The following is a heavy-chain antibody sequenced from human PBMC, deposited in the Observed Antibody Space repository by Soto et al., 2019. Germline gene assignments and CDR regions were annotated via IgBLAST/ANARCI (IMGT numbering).Heavy chain of an antibody. CDR2: IWYDGSNK. CDR3: ATRGGLLRYFDWSSGSDAFDI. D-gene: IGHD3-9*01. J-gene: IGHJ3*02. V-gene: IGHV3-33*03. Sequence: QGQLVESGGAVVQPGGSLRLSCAASGFSFSYSAMHWVRQAPGERLEWVAIIWYDGSNKYYADSVKGRLIISRDNSDNTLYLQMNSLRAEDTAVYYCATRGGLLRYFDWSSGSDAFDIWGQGTMVTVSS. CDR1: GFSFSYSA.